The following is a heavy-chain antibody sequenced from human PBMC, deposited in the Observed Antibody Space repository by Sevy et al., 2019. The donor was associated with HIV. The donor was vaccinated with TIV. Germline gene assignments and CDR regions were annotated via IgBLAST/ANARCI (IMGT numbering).Heavy chain of an antibody. V-gene: IGHV1-18*04. CDR2: ISAYNGNT. J-gene: IGHJ4*02. D-gene: IGHD6-19*01. CDR3: AGCSGWLPHCQVDY. CDR1: GYTFTSYG. Sequence: ASVKVSCKASGYTFTSYGISWVRQAPGQGLEWMGWISAYNGNTNYAQKLQGRVTMTTDTSTSTAYMELRSLRSDDTAVYYCAGCSGWLPHCQVDYWGQGTLVTVSS.